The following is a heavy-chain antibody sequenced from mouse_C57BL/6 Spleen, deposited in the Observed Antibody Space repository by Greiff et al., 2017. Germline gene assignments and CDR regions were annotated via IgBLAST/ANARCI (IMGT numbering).Heavy chain of an antibody. Sequence: VQLQQSGPELVKPGASVKISCKASGYTFTDYYMNWVKQSHGKSLEWIGDINPNNGGTSYNQKFKGKATLTVDKSSSTADMELRSLTSEDSAVYYCARGFGNYEGAYYFDYWGQGTTLTVSS. J-gene: IGHJ2*01. CDR3: ARGFGNYEGAYYFDY. CDR2: INPNNGGT. D-gene: IGHD2-1*01. CDR1: GYTFTDYY. V-gene: IGHV1-26*01.